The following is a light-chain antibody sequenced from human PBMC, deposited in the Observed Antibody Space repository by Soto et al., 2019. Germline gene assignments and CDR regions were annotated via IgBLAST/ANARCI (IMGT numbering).Light chain of an antibody. Sequence: QSALTQPASVSGSPGQSITISCTGTSSDIGDYHYVSWFQHHPGKAPKLLIYEVSDRPSGVSNRFSGSKSGNTASLTISGLQSEDEADYFCCSYTITNTFYVFXTGTKVTVL. CDR3: CSYTITNTFYV. CDR1: SSDIGDYHY. CDR2: EVS. V-gene: IGLV2-14*01. J-gene: IGLJ1*01.